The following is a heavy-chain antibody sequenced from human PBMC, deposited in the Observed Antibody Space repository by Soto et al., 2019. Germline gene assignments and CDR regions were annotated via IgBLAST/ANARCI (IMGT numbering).Heavy chain of an antibody. D-gene: IGHD2-2*01. CDR1: EFTFSNYP. CDR3: AREIPTIGPHFDY. J-gene: IGHJ4*02. Sequence: EVQLLDSGGGLVQPGGSLRLSCAASEFTFSNYPMTWVRQTPGEGLDWVATISNDGSQTYYADSVKGRFTISRDNSKNTLYLQMSSLRVENTAIYYCAREIPTIGPHFDYWGQGTLVTVSS. CDR2: ISNDGSQT. V-gene: IGHV3-23*01.